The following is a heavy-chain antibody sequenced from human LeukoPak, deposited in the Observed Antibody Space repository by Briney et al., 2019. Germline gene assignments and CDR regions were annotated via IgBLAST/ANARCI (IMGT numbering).Heavy chain of an antibody. CDR2: INPNSGGT. CDR3: ARGFVPAAMSNGMDV. Sequence: ASVKVSCKASGYTFTGYYMHWVRQAPGQGLEWMGWINPNSGGTNYAQKFQGWVTMTRDTSISTAYMELSRLRSDDTAVYYCARGFVPAAMSNGMDVWGQGTTVTVSS. D-gene: IGHD2-2*01. CDR1: GYTFTGYY. V-gene: IGHV1-2*04. J-gene: IGHJ6*02.